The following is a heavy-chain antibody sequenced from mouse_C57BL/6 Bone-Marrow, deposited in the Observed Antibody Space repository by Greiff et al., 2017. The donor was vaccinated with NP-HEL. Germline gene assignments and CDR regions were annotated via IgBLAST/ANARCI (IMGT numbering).Heavy chain of an antibody. CDR3: ARYGVSNPFAY. CDR1: GFTFTDYY. D-gene: IGHD2-5*01. Sequence: EVQLVESGGGLVQPGGSLSLSCAASGFTFTDYYMSWVRQPPGKALEWLGFIRNKANGYTTEYSASVKGRFTISRDNSQSILYLQMNAPRAEDSATYYCARYGVSNPFAYWGQGTLVTVSA. J-gene: IGHJ3*01. V-gene: IGHV7-3*01. CDR2: IRNKANGYTT.